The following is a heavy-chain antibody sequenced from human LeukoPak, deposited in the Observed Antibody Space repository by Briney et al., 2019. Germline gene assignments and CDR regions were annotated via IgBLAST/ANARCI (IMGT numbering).Heavy chain of an antibody. Sequence: ASVKVSCKASGYTFIDYYMHWVRQAPGQGLEWMGVINPRGGTTSYTQKFLGRVTMTRDTSTSTLYMEVSSLRSEDTAVYYCARKFGGNGYYFDYWGQGTLVTVPS. CDR2: INPRGGTT. V-gene: IGHV1-46*01. J-gene: IGHJ4*02. CDR3: ARKFGGNGYYFDY. D-gene: IGHD4-23*01. CDR1: GYTFIDYY.